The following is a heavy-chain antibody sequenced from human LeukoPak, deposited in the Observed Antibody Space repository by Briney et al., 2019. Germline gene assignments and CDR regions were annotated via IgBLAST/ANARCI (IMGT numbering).Heavy chain of an antibody. CDR3: AKDLHAYGNYVGWFDS. V-gene: IGHV3-23*01. D-gene: IGHD4-11*01. CDR1: GFTFSSFA. Sequence: GGSLRLSCAASGFTFSSFAMDWVRQAPGKGLEWVSAISGSGENTYYADSVKGRFTISRDNSKTTLFLQMNSLRAEDTAVYYCAKDLHAYGNYVGWFDSWGQGTLVTVSS. J-gene: IGHJ5*01. CDR2: ISGSGENT.